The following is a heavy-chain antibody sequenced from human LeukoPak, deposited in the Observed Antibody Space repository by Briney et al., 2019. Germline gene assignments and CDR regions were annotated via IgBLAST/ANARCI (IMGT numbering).Heavy chain of an antibody. V-gene: IGHV1-2*02. CDR2: INPNSGGT. CDR3: ARGGAYQLLWSGRNWFDP. CDR1: GYTFTGYY. D-gene: IGHD2-2*01. J-gene: IGHJ5*02. Sequence: ASVKVSCKASGYTFTGYYMHWVRQAPGQGLEWMGWINPNSGGTNYAQKFQGRVTMTRNTSISTAYMEVSRLRSDETAVYYCARGGAYQLLWSGRNWFDPWGQGTLVTVSS.